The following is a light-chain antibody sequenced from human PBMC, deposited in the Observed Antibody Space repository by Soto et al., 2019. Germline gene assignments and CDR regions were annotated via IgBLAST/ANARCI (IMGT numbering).Light chain of an antibody. CDR1: QSVSSN. J-gene: IGKJ1*01. Sequence: IVMRQSPATLSVSPGERATLSCMASQSVSSNLAWYQQKPGQAPRLLIYGASTRATGIPARFSGSGSGTEFTLTISSLQSEDFAVYYCQQYNNWPLTFGQGTKVDIK. V-gene: IGKV3-15*01. CDR2: GAS. CDR3: QQYNNWPLT.